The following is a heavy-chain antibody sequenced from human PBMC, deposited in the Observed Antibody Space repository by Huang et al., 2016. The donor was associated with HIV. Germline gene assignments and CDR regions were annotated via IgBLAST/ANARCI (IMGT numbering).Heavy chain of an antibody. Sequence: EVQLMESGGGLVQPGGSLGLSCAASGFTFSTYNMNWVRQAPGNGMYLVSNITIINVSIYYADSVKGRFTISRDNAKNALYLQMNSLRAEDTAVYYCARFGSYYYGSGSYLDAFDIWGQGTMVTVSS. J-gene: IGHJ3*02. CDR1: GFTFSTYN. D-gene: IGHD3-10*01. CDR2: ITIINVSI. V-gene: IGHV3-48*01. CDR3: ARFGSYYYGSGSYLDAFDI.